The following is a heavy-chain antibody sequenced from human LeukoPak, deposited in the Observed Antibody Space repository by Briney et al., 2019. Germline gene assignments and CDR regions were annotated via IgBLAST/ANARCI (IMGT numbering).Heavy chain of an antibody. CDR3: ARGPAVADYFQHYYVDV. V-gene: IGHV3-64*01. Sequence: GGSLRLSCAASGFTFSSYAMHWVRQAPGKGLEYVSAISSNGGSTYYANSVKGRFTISRDNSKNTLYLQMGSLRAEDMAVYYCARGPAVADYFQHYYVDVWGKGTTVTVSS. J-gene: IGHJ6*03. D-gene: IGHD6-19*01. CDR2: ISSNGGST. CDR1: GFTFSSYA.